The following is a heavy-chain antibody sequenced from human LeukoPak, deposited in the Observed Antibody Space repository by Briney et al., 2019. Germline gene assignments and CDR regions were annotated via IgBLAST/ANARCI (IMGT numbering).Heavy chain of an antibody. CDR1: GFTFSDDY. V-gene: IGHV3-72*01. CDR3: SRDATGDH. J-gene: IGHJ4*02. Sequence: GGSLRLSCAVSGFTFSDDYMDWVRQAPGKGPEWVGRSRNRAKSYTTDYAASVKGRFTISRDDSKSTLYLQMNSLETEDTAVYYCSRDATGDHWGQGTLVSVSS. CDR2: SRNRAKSYTT.